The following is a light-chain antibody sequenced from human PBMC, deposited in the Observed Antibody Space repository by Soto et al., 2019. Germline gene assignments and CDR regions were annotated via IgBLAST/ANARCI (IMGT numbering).Light chain of an antibody. CDR2: EVT. J-gene: IGLJ2*01. Sequence: QSALTQPASVSGSPGQSITISCTGTRSDVGSENLVSWYQQYPGKVPKLLIYEVTKRPSGTSDRLSGSKSGNTASLTISGRQAEDEADYYCCSYAGSRIFVVFGGGTKLTVL. CDR1: RSDVGSENL. V-gene: IGLV2-23*02. CDR3: CSYAGSRIFVV.